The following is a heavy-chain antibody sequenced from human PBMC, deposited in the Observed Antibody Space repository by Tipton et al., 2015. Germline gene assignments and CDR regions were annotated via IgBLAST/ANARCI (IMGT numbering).Heavy chain of an antibody. Sequence: TLSLTCTVSGDSMSSGGYYWSWDRQHPGKGLEWIGYIYYNGRTLYSPSLSSRVIISVDTSKNQFSLRLSSVTAADTAVYYCATCGGDCYPWGGWFDPWGQGTLVTVSS. CDR3: ATCGGDCYPWGGWFDP. CDR1: GDSMSSGGYY. D-gene: IGHD2-21*02. V-gene: IGHV4-31*03. J-gene: IGHJ5*02. CDR2: IYYNGRT.